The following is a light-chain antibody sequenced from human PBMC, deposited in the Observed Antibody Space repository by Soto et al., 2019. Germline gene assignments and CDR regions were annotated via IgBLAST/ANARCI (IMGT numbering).Light chain of an antibody. CDR1: QGISTW. J-gene: IGKJ2*01. Sequence: DIQMTQSPSSVSASVGDRVTITCRAGQGISTWLAWYQQKPGQAPKLLIYAASSLQSGVTSKFSGSGSRTDFTLTISSLQPEDFATYYCLQSGSFHHTFGPGTKLHIK. V-gene: IGKV1-12*01. CDR2: AAS. CDR3: LQSGSFHHT.